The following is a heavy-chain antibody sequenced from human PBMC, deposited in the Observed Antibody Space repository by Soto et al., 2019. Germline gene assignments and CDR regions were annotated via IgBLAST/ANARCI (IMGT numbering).Heavy chain of an antibody. CDR1: GGSFSGYQ. CDR2: INDSGNI. Sequence: QVQLQQWGAGLLKPSETLSLTCAVYGGSFSGYQWSWIRQTPGKGLEWIGEINDSGNINYNPSLKSPITIFLDTAKKPISLKLSSVTAAVSAVYYCARGLILWFGELSRRGGYYYDMDVWGKGTTVTVSS. J-gene: IGHJ6*03. V-gene: IGHV4-34*01. CDR3: ARGLILWFGELSRRGGYYYDMDV. D-gene: IGHD3-10*01.